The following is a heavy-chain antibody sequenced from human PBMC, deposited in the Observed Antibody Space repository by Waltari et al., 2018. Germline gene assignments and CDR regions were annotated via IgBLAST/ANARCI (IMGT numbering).Heavy chain of an antibody. CDR3: ATYIGASVGTAAFDV. Sequence: QLQLQESGPRLVRPSETLPLICRVSGIYIPHHRTYWAWIRQSPGQGLELIGPFSFSGTPSTSPSFKSRDSVARDTSKNQVSLILGSVTAADMAVYYCATYIGASVGTAAFDVWGQGTMVTVSS. V-gene: IGHV4-39*01. D-gene: IGHD5-12*01. CDR1: GIYIPHHRTY. CDR2: FSFSGTP. J-gene: IGHJ3*01.